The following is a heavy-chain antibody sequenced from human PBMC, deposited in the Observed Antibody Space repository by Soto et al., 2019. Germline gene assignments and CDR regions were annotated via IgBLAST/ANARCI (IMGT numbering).Heavy chain of an antibody. V-gene: IGHV4-59*01. CDR3: ARDPGYCTNGVCPIFDF. CDR2: FYHSGTT. Sequence: SETLSLTCSVSGDSIRNYFWSWIRQPPGKGLEWIGHFYHSGTTNYSPALKSRVTISIDQSKNQFSLRLNSVTAADTAVYFCARDPGYCTNGVCPIFDFWGQGIPVT. CDR1: GDSIRNYF. J-gene: IGHJ4*02. D-gene: IGHD2-8*01.